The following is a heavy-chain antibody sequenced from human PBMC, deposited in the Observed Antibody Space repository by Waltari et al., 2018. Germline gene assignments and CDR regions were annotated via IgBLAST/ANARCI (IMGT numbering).Heavy chain of an antibody. D-gene: IGHD5-18*01. V-gene: IGHV4-4*02. J-gene: IGHJ4*02. CDR1: GGSISSSNW. Sequence: QVQLQESGPGLVKPSGTLYLTCAVSGGSISSSNWWSWVRQPPGKGLEWIGEIYHSGSTNYNPSLKSRVTISVDKSNHQFSLQLSSVTAADTAVYYCARVGNAAMANQFVFDYWGQGTLVTVSS. CDR2: IYHSGST. CDR3: ARVGNAAMANQFVFDY.